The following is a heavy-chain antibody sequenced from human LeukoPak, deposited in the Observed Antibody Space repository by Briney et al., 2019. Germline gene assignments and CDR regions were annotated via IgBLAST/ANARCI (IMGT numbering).Heavy chain of an antibody. V-gene: IGHV3-30*18. CDR1: GFTFSSHG. J-gene: IGHJ1*01. CDR2: ISYDGGTK. D-gene: IGHD4-17*01. CDR3: AKESGIRSYGAYFPH. Sequence: GGSLRLSCAASGFTFSSHGMQWVRQAPGKGLGWVAVISYDGGTKYYADSVKGRFTISRDNSKSTLFLQMNSLRAEDTAVYYCAKESGIRSYGAYFPHWGQGTLVTVSS.